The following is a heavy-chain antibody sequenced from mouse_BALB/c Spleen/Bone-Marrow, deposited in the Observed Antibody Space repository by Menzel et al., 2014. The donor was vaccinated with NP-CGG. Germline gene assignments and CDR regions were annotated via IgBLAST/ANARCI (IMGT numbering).Heavy chain of an antibody. D-gene: IGHD3-2*02. CDR1: GFTFSSYG. CDR3: TRRPLQANSYFDC. J-gene: IGHJ2*01. Sequence: EVQLQQSGGDLVKPGGSLKLSCVASGFTFSSYGMSWVRQTPDKRLEWVATISSGGSSTYYPASVKGRLTISGDNAKSTLYLQMSSLNSEDTAMYYCTRRPLQANSYFDCWGQGTTLTVSS. V-gene: IGHV5-6*01. CDR2: ISSGGSST.